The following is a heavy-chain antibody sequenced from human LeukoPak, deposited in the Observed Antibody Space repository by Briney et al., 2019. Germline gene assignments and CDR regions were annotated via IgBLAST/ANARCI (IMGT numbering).Heavy chain of an antibody. V-gene: IGHV3-21*01. CDR3: ARDKGNDYGDYVGFSAFDI. Sequence: AGSLSLSCAASGFTISSYSMNWIRQAPGKGLEWVSSISSSSSYIYYEDSVEGRFTISRDNAKNSLYLQMNSLRAEDTAVYYCARDKGNDYGDYVGFSAFDIWGQGTMVTVSS. CDR2: ISSSSSYI. J-gene: IGHJ3*02. D-gene: IGHD4-17*01. CDR1: GFTISSYS.